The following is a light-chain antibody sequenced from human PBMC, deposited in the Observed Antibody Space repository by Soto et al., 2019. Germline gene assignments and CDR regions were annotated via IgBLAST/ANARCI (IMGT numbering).Light chain of an antibody. J-gene: IGKJ1*01. CDR3: QQHKSYPRT. Sequence: DIQMTQSPSTLSASVGDRVTITCRASQSISSALVWYQQKPGKAPDLLIYKASSLESGVPLRFSGSGAGTEFTLTLSSLQPEDFATYYCQQHKSYPRTFGQGTKVEI. CDR2: KAS. CDR1: QSISSA. V-gene: IGKV1-5*03.